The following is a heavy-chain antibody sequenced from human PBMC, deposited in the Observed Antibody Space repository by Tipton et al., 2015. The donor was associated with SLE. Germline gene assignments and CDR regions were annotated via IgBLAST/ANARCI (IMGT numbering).Heavy chain of an antibody. J-gene: IGHJ6*02. Sequence: SLRLSCAASGFNFGSYAMSWVRQAPGKGLEWVAVISGSGTTTHYADSVKGRLTVSRDNSKNTLFLQMHSPRADDTAVYYCAKEVLDSTSWSVYYYYGMDVWGQGTTVTVS. V-gene: IGHV3-23*01. CDR1: GFNFGSYA. CDR2: ISGSGTTT. CDR3: AKEVLDSTSWSVYYYYGMDV. D-gene: IGHD6-13*01.